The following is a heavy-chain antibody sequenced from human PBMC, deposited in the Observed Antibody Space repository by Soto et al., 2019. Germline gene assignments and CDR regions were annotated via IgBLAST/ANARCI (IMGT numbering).Heavy chain of an antibody. V-gene: IGHV3-23*01. J-gene: IGHJ5*02. D-gene: IGHD5-18*01. CDR3: AKGGYIYGLDP. CDR1: GFPFNTYA. CDR2: ISESGDNA. Sequence: GGSLRLSCAVSGFPFNTYAMSWVRQAPGKGPEWVSAISESGDNAFYADSVQGRFTISRDNSYNILYLQMNSLRAEDTALYFCAKGGYIYGLDPWGQGTLVAVSS.